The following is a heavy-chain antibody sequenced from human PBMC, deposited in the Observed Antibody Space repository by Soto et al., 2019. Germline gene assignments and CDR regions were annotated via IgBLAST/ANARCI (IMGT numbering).Heavy chain of an antibody. CDR3: ARGRLLWYPWASGYAFEI. CDR1: GYTFTSYA. Sequence: GASVKVSCKASGYTFTSYAMHWVRQAPGQRLEWMGWINAGNGNTKYSQKFQGRVTITRDTSASTAYMELSSLRSEDTAVYYCARGRLLWYPWASGYAFEIWGQGTMVTVSS. D-gene: IGHD3-10*01. J-gene: IGHJ3*02. V-gene: IGHV1-3*01. CDR2: INAGNGNT.